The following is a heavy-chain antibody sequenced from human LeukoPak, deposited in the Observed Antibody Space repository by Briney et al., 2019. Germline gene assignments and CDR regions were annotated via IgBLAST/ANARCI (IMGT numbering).Heavy chain of an antibody. J-gene: IGHJ3*02. CDR3: AKDVGRATDAFDI. CDR1: GFTFSSYA. Sequence: GGSLRLSCAASGFTFSSYAMSWVRQAPGKGLEWVSAISGSGGSTYYADSVKGRFTIFRGNSKNTLYLQMNSLRAEDTAVYYCAKDVGRATDAFDIWGQGTMVTVSS. V-gene: IGHV3-23*01. CDR2: ISGSGGST.